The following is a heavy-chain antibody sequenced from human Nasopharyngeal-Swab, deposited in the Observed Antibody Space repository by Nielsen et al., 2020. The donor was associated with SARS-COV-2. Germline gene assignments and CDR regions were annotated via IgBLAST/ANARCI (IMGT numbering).Heavy chain of an antibody. J-gene: IGHJ6*02. D-gene: IGHD3-3*01. CDR1: GYRFISYY. CDR3: ARDTIFGLALYYYYGLGV. CDR2: INPNTYDT. Sequence: ASVKVSCKASGYRFISYYLNWVRQAPGQGLEWMGIINPNTYDTNYAQKFQGRITLTRDTSTSTVYMELSSLRSDDTAVYYCARDTIFGLALYYYYGLGVWGQGTTVTVSS. V-gene: IGHV1-46*01.